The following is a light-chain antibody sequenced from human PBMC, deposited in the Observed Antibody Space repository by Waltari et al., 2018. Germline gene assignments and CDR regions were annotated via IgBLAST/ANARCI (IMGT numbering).Light chain of an antibody. CDR2: DVS. CDR1: SSDVGGSNY. CDR3: SSYTSSSTLV. J-gene: IGLJ2*01. Sequence: QSALTQPASVSGSPGQSITIFCTGTSSDVGGSNYVSWYQQHQGKAPKLVIYDVSYWPSGVSNRFSGSKSGNTASLTISGLQAEDEADYYCSSYTSSSTLVFGGGTKLTVL. V-gene: IGLV2-14*03.